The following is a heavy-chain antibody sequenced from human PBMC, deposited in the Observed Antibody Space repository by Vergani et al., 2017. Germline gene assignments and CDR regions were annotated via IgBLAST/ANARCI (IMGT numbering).Heavy chain of an antibody. CDR2: TYTSWRT. J-gene: IGHJ3*02. Sequence: QVQLQESGPGLVKPSQTLSLTCTVSGGSISSGSYYWSWTRPPAGKGLEWIGRTYTSWRTNYNPSVKSRATMSGDTSKSQFSLELSSVTAADTAVYYCARGERIFDIWGQGTMVTVSS. V-gene: IGHV4-61*02. D-gene: IGHD1-1*01. CDR1: GGSISSGSYY. CDR3: ARGERIFDI.